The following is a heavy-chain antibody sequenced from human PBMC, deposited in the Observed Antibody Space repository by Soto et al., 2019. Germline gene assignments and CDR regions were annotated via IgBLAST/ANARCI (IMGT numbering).Heavy chain of an antibody. CDR2: INAGGST. CDR3: TKDLKVTTWGYFDS. CDR1: GFTFSSYA. V-gene: IGHV3-23*01. J-gene: IGHJ4*02. Sequence: EVQLLESGGVLVQPGGSLRLSCAASGFTFSSYAMSWVRQAQGKGLEWVSAINAGGSTYYTDSVKGRYTISRDISENTLYLQMNSLRAEDTAIYYCTKDLKVTTWGYFDSWGQGTLVTVSS. D-gene: IGHD4-17*01.